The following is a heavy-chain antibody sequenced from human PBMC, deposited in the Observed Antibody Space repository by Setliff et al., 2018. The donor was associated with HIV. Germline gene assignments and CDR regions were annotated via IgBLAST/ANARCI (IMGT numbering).Heavy chain of an antibody. CDR1: GGSISNYY. CDR3: ARSSRVNCGGDCYLFDY. J-gene: IGHJ4*02. V-gene: IGHV4-4*07. Sequence: SETLSLTCTVSGGSISNYYWSWIRQPAGKGLEWIGRIQTSGRTNNNPSLKSRVTMSVDTSKNQFSLILTSMTAADTAVYYCARSSRVNCGGDCYLFDYWGQGTPVTV. CDR2: IQTSGRT. D-gene: IGHD2-21*02.